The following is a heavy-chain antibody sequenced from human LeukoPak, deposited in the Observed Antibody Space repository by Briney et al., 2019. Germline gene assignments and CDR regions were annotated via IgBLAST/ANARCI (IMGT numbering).Heavy chain of an antibody. Sequence: KPGESLKISCKGSGYSFTSYWIGWVRQMPGKGLEWMGIIYPGDSDTRYSPSFQGQVTISADKSISTAYLQWSSLKASDTAMYYCARLGDLYGSGSYYRYAYYYYGMDVWGQGTTVTVSS. CDR2: IYPGDSDT. V-gene: IGHV5-51*01. CDR3: ARLGDLYGSGSYYRYAYYYYGMDV. D-gene: IGHD3-10*01. CDR1: GYSFTSYW. J-gene: IGHJ6*02.